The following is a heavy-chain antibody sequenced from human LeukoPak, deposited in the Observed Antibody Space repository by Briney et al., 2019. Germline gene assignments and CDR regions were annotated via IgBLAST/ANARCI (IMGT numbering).Heavy chain of an antibody. CDR1: GFTFDDYA. Sequence: HPGGSLRLSSAASGFTFDDYAMHWVRQAPGKGLEWVSGISWNSGSIGYADSVKGRFTISRDNAKNSLYLQMNSLRAEDMALYYCAKTHSTSCYGCAFDIWGQGTMVTVSS. V-gene: IGHV3-9*03. J-gene: IGHJ3*02. CDR3: AKTHSTSCYGCAFDI. D-gene: IGHD2-2*01. CDR2: ISWNSGSI.